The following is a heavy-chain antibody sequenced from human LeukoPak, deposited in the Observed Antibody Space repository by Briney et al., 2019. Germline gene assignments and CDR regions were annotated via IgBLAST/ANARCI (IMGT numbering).Heavy chain of an antibody. D-gene: IGHD3-10*01. Sequence: SETLSLTCAVYGRSFSGYYWSWIRQPPGKGLEWIGEINHSGSTNYNPSLKSRVTIPVDTSKNQFSLKLSSVTAADTAVYYCATAGNYYSKYWGQGALVTVSS. CDR2: INHSGST. J-gene: IGHJ4*02. CDR3: ATAGNYYSKY. V-gene: IGHV4-34*01. CDR1: GRSFSGYY.